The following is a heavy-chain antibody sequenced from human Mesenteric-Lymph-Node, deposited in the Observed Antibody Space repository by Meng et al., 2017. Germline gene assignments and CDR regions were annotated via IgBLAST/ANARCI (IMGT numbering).Heavy chain of an antibody. CDR1: VYTFTGYH. CDR3: AREKDIVVVPAALKYYYYGMDV. Sequence: ASVKVSCKASVYTFTGYHMHWVRQAPGQGLEWMGLINPNSGGTNYTQKFQGRVTMTRDTSISTAYMELSRLGSDDTAVCYCAREKDIVVVPAALKYYYYGMDVWGQGTTVTVSS. V-gene: IGHV1-2*02. J-gene: IGHJ6*02. D-gene: IGHD2-2*01. CDR2: INPNSGGT.